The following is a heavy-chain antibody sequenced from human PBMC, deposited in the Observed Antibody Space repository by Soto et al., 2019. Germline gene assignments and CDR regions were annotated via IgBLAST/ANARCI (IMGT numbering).Heavy chain of an antibody. Sequence: TLSLTCAVSGVSIISADSYWFWIRKHPGKGLEWIGYIAYSGDTYYNPSLRSRVTISADTSENKFSLTLKSVTAADTAVYFCARDFETSAIAPWGQGTSVTFCS. D-gene: IGHD3-9*01. CDR2: IAYSGDT. CDR1: GVSIISADSY. J-gene: IGHJ5*02. CDR3: ARDFETSAIAP. V-gene: IGHV4-31*11.